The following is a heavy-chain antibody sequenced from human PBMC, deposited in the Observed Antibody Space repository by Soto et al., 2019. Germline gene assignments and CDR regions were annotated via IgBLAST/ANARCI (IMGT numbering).Heavy chain of an antibody. CDR3: VKDSWWLVSFDH. CDR1: GFAFKSYG. D-gene: IGHD6-19*01. V-gene: IGHV3-30*18. Sequence: VQLVESGGGGVQPGRSLRLTCAVSGFAFKSYGMHWVRQAPGRGLEWVAAISYDGGHMYYADSVKGRFTISRDNSKNTLYLQMTSLRPEDTAVYYCVKDSWWLVSFDHWGQGTLVTVSS. J-gene: IGHJ4*02. CDR2: ISYDGGHM.